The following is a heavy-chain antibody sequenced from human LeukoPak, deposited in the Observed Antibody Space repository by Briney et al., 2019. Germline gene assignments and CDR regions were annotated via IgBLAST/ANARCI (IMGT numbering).Heavy chain of an antibody. D-gene: IGHD3-10*01. CDR2: ISDDGTTT. V-gene: IGHV3-23*01. J-gene: IGHJ6*02. Sequence: PGGSLRLSCSASGLKYDMSWVRQAPGKGLEWISVISDDGTTTYYAGPVKGRFTISRDKSNTVYLQMNSLRVEDTAVYFCAKHGSGDRLVLGMDVWGQGTTVVVSS. CDR3: AKHGSGDRLVLGMDV. CDR1: GLKYD.